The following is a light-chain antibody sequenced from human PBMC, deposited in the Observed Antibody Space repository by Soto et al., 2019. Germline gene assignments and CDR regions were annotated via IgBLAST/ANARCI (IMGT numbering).Light chain of an antibody. CDR2: GAS. J-gene: IGKJ1*01. CDR3: EQYAT. Sequence: EIVMTRSPATLSLSPGERATLSCRAIQSVSSSYLAWYQQKPGQAPRLLIYGASSRATGIPDRFSGSGSGTDFTITISRLEPEDFAVYYCEQYATFGQGTKVDI. V-gene: IGKV3-20*01. CDR1: QSVSSSY.